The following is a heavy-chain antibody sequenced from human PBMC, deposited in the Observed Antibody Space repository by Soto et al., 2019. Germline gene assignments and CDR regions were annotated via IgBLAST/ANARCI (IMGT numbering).Heavy chain of an antibody. J-gene: IGHJ4*02. D-gene: IGHD3-16*01. Sequence: GVSAEVCWEACRDGNTCSSLWWVPQAPGQGLEWMGWINPKNGATNYARKFQGWVTMIRDTSISTVYMELRNLKSYDTAVYSCAIQHGGVVYRGKGPPVPVS. V-gene: IGHV1-2*04. CDR2: INPKNGAT. CDR3: AIQHGGVVY. CDR1: RDGNTCSS.